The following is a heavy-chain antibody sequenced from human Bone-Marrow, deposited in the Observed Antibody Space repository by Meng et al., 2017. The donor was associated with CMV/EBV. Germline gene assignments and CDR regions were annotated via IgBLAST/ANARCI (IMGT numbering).Heavy chain of an antibody. V-gene: IGHV3-23*03. CDR3: ARVVVVVGADY. D-gene: IGHD2-15*01. CDR1: GFTFSSYA. Sequence: GESLKISCAASGFTFSSYAMSWVRQAPGKGLEWVSVIYSGGSSTYYADSVKGRFTISRDNAKNSLYLQMNSLRAEDTAVYYCARVVVVVGADYWGQGTLVTVSS. CDR2: IYSGGSST. J-gene: IGHJ4*02.